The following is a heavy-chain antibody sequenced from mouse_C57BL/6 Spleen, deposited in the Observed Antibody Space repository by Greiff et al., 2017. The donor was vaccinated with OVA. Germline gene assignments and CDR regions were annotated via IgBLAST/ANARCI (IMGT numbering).Heavy chain of an antibody. Sequence: EVMLVESGGDLVKPGGSLKLSCAASGFTFSSYGMSWVRQTPDKRLEWVATISSGGSYTYYPDSVKGRFTISRDNAKNTLYLQMSSLKSEDTAMYYCARHVSNYWYFDVWGTGTTVTVSS. CDR3: ARHVSNYWYFDV. D-gene: IGHD2-5*01. CDR1: GFTFSSYG. CDR2: ISSGGSYT. J-gene: IGHJ1*03. V-gene: IGHV5-6*02.